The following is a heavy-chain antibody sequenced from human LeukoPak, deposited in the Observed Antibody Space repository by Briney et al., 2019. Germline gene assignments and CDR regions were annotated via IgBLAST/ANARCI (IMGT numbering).Heavy chain of an antibody. D-gene: IGHD6-13*01. V-gene: IGHV3-9*01. J-gene: IGHJ3*01. Sequence: PGRSLRLSCAASGFTFDDYAMHWVRQAPGKGLEWVSGISWNSRTIGYVDSVKGRFTISRDNAKNSLYLQMNSLRAEDTAMYYCARDNLAAAGDDNFDFWGQGTMVTVSS. CDR3: ARDNLAAAGDDNFDF. CDR2: ISWNSRTI. CDR1: GFTFDDYA.